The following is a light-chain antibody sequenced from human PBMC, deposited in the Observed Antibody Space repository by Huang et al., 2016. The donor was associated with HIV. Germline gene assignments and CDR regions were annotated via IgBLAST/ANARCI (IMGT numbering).Light chain of an antibody. CDR2: DAS. V-gene: IGKV3-11*01. CDR1: QSVSSF. J-gene: IGKJ2*01. Sequence: EIVLTQSPGTLSLSPGERANLSCRASQSVSSFLAWYQQKPGQSPRLLIYDASNRATGIPARFSGSWSGTDFTLTISSLEPEDFAVYYCQQRSNWPLYTFGQGTKLEIK. CDR3: QQRSNWPLYT.